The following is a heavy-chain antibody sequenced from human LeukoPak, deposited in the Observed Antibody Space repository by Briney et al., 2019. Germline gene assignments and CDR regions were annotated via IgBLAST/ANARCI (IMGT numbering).Heavy chain of an antibody. J-gene: IGHJ5*02. Sequence: SETLSLTCIVSGGSINNYYWNWIRQPAGQGLEWIGRIYTSGSTNYNPSLKSRVTISVDTSKNQFSLKLSSVTAADTAVYYCASSEYSSSEFDPWGQGTLVTVSS. CDR1: GGSINNYY. CDR2: IYTSGST. CDR3: ASSEYSSSEFDP. V-gene: IGHV4-4*07. D-gene: IGHD6-6*01.